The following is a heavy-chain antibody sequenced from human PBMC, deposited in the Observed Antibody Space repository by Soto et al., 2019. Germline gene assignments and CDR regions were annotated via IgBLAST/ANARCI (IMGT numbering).Heavy chain of an antibody. CDR3: ARGYCSSTSCYEFDY. V-gene: IGHV4-59*01. Sequence: KPSETLSLTCTVSGGSISSYYWSWIRQPPGKGLEWIGYIYYSGNTNYSPSLKSRVTISVDTSKKQFSLKLTSVTAADTAMYYCARGYCSSTSCYEFDYWGQGTLVTVSS. D-gene: IGHD2-2*01. CDR1: GGSISSYY. J-gene: IGHJ4*02. CDR2: IYYSGNT.